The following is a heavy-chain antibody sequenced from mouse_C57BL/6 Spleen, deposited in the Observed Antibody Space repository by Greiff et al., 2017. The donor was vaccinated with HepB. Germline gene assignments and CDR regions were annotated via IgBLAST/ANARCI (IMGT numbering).Heavy chain of an antibody. Sequence: VQLQQPGAELVRPGSSVKLSCKASGYTFTSYWMDWVKQRPGQGLEWIGNIYPSDSETHYNQKFKDKATLTVDKSSSTAYMQLSSLTSEDAAVYYCARLGTTVVATDYWGQGTTLTVSS. CDR2: IYPSDSET. CDR3: ARLGTTVVATDY. V-gene: IGHV1-61*01. D-gene: IGHD1-1*01. CDR1: GYTFTSYW. J-gene: IGHJ2*01.